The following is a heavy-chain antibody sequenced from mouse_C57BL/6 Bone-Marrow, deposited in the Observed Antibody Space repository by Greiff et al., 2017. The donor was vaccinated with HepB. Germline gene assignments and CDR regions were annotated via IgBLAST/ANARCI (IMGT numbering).Heavy chain of an antibody. CDR2: ISYDGSN. J-gene: IGHJ3*01. Sequence: EVKVEESGPGLVKPSQSLSLTCSVTGYSITSGYYWNWIRQFPGNKLEWMGYISYDGSNNYNPSLKNRISITRDTSKNQFFLKLNSVTTEDTATYYCARVGWLLGGWFAYWGQGTLVTVSA. CDR3: ARVGWLLGGWFAY. V-gene: IGHV3-6*01. CDR1: GYSITSGYY. D-gene: IGHD2-3*01.